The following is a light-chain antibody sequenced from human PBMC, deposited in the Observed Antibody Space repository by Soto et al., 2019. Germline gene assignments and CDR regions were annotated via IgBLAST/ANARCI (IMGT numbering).Light chain of an antibody. CDR2: SNN. CDR3: AAWDDSLNGHVV. J-gene: IGLJ2*01. Sequence: QSVLTQPPSASGTPGQRVTISCSGSSSNIGSNTVNWYQQLPGTAPKLLIYSNNQRPSGVPDRFSGSTSGASASLSISVLQSVDEADYYCAAWDDSLNGHVVFGGGTKLTVL. CDR1: SSNIGSNT. V-gene: IGLV1-44*01.